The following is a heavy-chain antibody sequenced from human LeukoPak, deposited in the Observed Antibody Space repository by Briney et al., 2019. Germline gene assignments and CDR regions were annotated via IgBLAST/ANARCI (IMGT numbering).Heavy chain of an antibody. J-gene: IGHJ4*02. V-gene: IGHV3-53*01. Sequence: GGSLRLSCAASGFTVSSNYMSWVRQAPGKGLEWVSVIYSGGSTYYADSVKGRFTISRDNSENTLYLQMNSLRAEDTAVYYCARPSRYGDLGYWGQGTLVTVSS. D-gene: IGHD4-17*01. CDR3: ARPSRYGDLGY. CDR2: IYSGGST. CDR1: GFTVSSNY.